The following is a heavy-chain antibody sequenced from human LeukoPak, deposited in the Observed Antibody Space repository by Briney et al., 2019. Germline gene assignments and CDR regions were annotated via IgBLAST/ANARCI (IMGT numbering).Heavy chain of an antibody. Sequence: GGSLRLSCAASGFTFSSYAMSWVRQAPGKGLEWVSAISGSGGNTYYADSVKGRFTISRDNSKNTLYLQMNSLRAEDTAVYYCAKDNTIFGVVTAFDIWGQGTMVTVSS. CDR3: AKDNTIFGVVTAFDI. J-gene: IGHJ3*02. CDR1: GFTFSSYA. D-gene: IGHD3-3*01. CDR2: ISGSGGNT. V-gene: IGHV3-23*01.